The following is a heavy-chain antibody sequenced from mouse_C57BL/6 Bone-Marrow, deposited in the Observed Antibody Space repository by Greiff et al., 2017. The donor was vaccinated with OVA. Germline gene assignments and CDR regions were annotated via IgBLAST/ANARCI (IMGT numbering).Heavy chain of an antibody. CDR1: GYTFTSYW. J-gene: IGHJ3*01. V-gene: IGHV1-5*01. CDR2: IYPGNSDT. Sequence: EVQLQQSGPVLARPGASVKMSCKTSGYTFTSYWMHWVKQRPGQGLEWIGAIYPGNSDTSYNQKFKGKAKLTAVTSASTAYMELSSLTNEDSAVYYCTKHYYGSSYVWFAYWGQGTLVTVSA. CDR3: TKHYYGSSYVWFAY. D-gene: IGHD1-1*01.